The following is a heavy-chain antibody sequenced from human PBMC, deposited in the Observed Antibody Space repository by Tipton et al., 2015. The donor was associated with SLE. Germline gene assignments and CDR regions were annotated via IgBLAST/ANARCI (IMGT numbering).Heavy chain of an antibody. D-gene: IGHD5-12*01. J-gene: IGHJ4*02. CDR1: GGSINSGIYS. V-gene: IGHV4-39*07. Sequence: TLSLTCTVSGGSINSGIYSWVWIRQPPGKGLEWIGNIYSSGSAYYNPPLKSRVTISLHTSKNQFSLKLSSVTAADTAVYYCASLNVVATIANFWGQGTLVTASS. CDR3: ASLNVVATIANF. CDR2: IYSSGSA.